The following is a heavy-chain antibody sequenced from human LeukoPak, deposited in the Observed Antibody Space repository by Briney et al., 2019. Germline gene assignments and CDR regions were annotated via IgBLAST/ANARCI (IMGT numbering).Heavy chain of an antibody. CDR1: GGSISSSSYY. J-gene: IGHJ4*02. CDR3: ARDRNCGGDRYSVFDY. V-gene: IGHV4-39*07. D-gene: IGHD2-21*02. Sequence: SETLSLTCTVSGGSISSSSYYWGWIRQPPGKGLEWIGSIYYSGSTYYNPSLKSRVTISVDTSKNQFSLKLSSVTAADTAVYYCARDRNCGGDRYSVFDYWGQGTLVTVSS. CDR2: IYYSGST.